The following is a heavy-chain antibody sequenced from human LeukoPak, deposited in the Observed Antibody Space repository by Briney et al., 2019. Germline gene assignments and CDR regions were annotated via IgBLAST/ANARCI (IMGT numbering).Heavy chain of an antibody. CDR3: VRDIKSRYLDF. J-gene: IGHJ4*02. CDR1: GGSIRSSYYY. Sequence: RTSETLSLTCTVSGGSIRSSYYYWGWIRQPPGKGLEWIGSIYDSGSTYYNPSLKSRVTISVDTSKNQFSLKLSSVTAADTAVYYCVRDIKSRYLDFWGQGTLVIVSS. CDR2: IYDSGST. D-gene: IGHD1-14*01. V-gene: IGHV4-39*02.